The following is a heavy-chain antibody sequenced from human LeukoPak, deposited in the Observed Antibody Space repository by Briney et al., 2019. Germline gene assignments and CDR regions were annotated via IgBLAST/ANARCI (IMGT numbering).Heavy chain of an antibody. D-gene: IGHD2-15*01. CDR3: ARGRIHSRRFSYYMDV. CDR2: INHSGST. J-gene: IGHJ6*03. V-gene: IGHV4-34*01. CDR1: GGPFSGYY. Sequence: SETLSLTCAVYGGPFSGYYWSWIRQPPGKGLEWIGEINHSGSTNYNPSLKSRVTISVDTSKNQFSLKLSSVTAADTAVYYCARGRIHSRRFSYYMDVWGKGTTVTVSS.